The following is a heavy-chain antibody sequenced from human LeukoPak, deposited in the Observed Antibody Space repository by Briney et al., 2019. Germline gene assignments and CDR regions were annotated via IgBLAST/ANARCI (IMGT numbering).Heavy chain of an antibody. CDR3: AIAAAATVLGY. D-gene: IGHD6-13*01. CDR2: ISSNGGST. Sequence: GGSLGLSRAASGFTFSSYAMHWVRQAPGKGLEYVSGISSNGGSTYYANSVKGRVTISRDNSKNTLYLHMGSLRAEDMAVYYCAIAAAATVLGYWGQGSLASVSS. J-gene: IGHJ1*01. CDR1: GFTFSSYA. V-gene: IGHV3-64*01.